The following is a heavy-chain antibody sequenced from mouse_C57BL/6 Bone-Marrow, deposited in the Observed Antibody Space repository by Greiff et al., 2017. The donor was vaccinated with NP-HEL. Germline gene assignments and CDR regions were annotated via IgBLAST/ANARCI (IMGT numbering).Heavy chain of an antibody. D-gene: IGHD1-1*01. J-gene: IGHJ2*01. CDR2: ISYDGSN. V-gene: IGHV3-6*01. CDR3: ARATVVDYFDY. CDR1: GYSITSGYY. Sequence: VQLQQSGPGLVKPSQSLSLTCSVTGYSITSGYYWNWIRQFPGNKLEWMGYISYDGSNNYNPSLKNRISITRDTSKNQFFLKLNSVTTEDTATYYCARATVVDYFDYWGQGTTLTVSS.